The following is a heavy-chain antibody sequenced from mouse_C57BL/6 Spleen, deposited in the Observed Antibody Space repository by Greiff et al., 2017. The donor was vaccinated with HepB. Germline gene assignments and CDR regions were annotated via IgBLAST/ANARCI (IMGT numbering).Heavy chain of an antibody. V-gene: IGHV5-6*01. Sequence: EVQLVESGGDLVKPGGSLKLSCAASGFTFSSYGMSWVRQTPDKRLEWVATISSGGSYTYYPDSVKGRFTISRDNAKNTLYLQMSSLKSEDTAMYYCARHPAWDGYAMDYWGQGTSVTVSS. D-gene: IGHD4-1*01. CDR2: ISSGGSYT. J-gene: IGHJ4*01. CDR3: ARHPAWDGYAMDY. CDR1: GFTFSSYG.